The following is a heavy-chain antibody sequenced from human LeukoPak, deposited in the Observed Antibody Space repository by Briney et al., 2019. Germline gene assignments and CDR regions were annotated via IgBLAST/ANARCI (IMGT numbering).Heavy chain of an antibody. Sequence: GSLRLSCAASGFTFSIYTMNWVRQSPGKGLEWIGYIYYSGSTNYNPSLKSRVTIYVDTSKNQFSLKLSSVTATDTAVYYCATLCCYARVDYWGQGTLVTVSS. CDR1: GFTFSIYT. V-gene: IGHV4-59*04. CDR2: IYYSGST. J-gene: IGHJ4*02. D-gene: IGHD2-2*01. CDR3: ATLCCYARVDY.